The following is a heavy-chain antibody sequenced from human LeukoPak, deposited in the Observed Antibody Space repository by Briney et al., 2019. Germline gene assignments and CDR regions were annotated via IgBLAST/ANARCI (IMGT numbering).Heavy chain of an antibody. V-gene: IGHV3-30-3*01. J-gene: IGHJ4*02. Sequence: GGSLRLSCAASGFTFRSYAMHWVRQAPGKGLEWVADISFDGSNKYYADSVQGRSTISRDNSKNTLYLQMNSLRVEDTAVYFCAKDERYLDWLPDYWGRGTLVTVSS. D-gene: IGHD3-9*01. CDR1: GFTFRSYA. CDR3: AKDERYLDWLPDY. CDR2: ISFDGSNK.